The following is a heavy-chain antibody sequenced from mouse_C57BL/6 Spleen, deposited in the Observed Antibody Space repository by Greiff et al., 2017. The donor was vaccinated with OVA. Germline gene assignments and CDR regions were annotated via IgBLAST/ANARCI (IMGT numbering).Heavy chain of an antibody. CDR1: GFTFSDYY. Sequence: EVKLVESEGGLVQPGRSMKLSCTASGFTFSDYYMAWVRQVPEKGLEWVANINYDGSSTYYLDSLKSRFIISRDNAKNILYLQMSSLKSEDTATYYCARVPQTGNFDYWGQGTTLTVSS. V-gene: IGHV5-16*01. CDR2: INYDGSST. CDR3: ARVPQTGNFDY. J-gene: IGHJ2*01. D-gene: IGHD4-1*01.